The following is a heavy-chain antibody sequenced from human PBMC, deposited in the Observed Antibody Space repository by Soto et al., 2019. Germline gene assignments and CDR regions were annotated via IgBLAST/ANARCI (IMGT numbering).Heavy chain of an antibody. CDR3: ARGDSTDCSNGVCSFFYNHDMDV. D-gene: IGHD2-8*01. Sequence: ASVKVSCKASGYSFTDYHIHWVRQAPGQGLEWLGRINPKSGGTSTAQKFQGWVTMTTDTSISTASMELTRLTSDDTAIYACARGDSTDCSNGVCSFFYNHDMDVWGQGTTVTVSS. V-gene: IGHV1-2*04. CDR2: INPKSGGT. CDR1: GYSFTDYH. J-gene: IGHJ6*02.